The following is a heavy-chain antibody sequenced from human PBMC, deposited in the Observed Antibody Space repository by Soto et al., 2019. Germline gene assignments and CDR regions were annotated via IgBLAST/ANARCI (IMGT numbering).Heavy chain of an antibody. CDR2: INHSGST. D-gene: IGHD4-17*01. J-gene: IGHJ6*02. Sequence: SETLSLTCAVYGGSFSGYYWSWIRQPPGKGLEWIGEINHSGSTNYNPSLKSRVTISVDTSKNQFSLKLSSVTAADTAVYYCARAVGDYGSYYYGMDVWGQGTTVTVSS. CDR1: GGSFSGYY. V-gene: IGHV4-34*01. CDR3: ARAVGDYGSYYYGMDV.